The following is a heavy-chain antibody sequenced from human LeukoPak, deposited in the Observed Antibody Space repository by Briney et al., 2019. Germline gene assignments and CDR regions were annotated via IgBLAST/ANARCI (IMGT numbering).Heavy chain of an antibody. CDR2: INPNSGGT. J-gene: IGHJ4*02. D-gene: IGHD3-16*01. CDR1: GYTFTGYY. V-gene: IGHV1-2*02. CDR3: ARDSVFRDYVWGSKGLGY. Sequence: GASVKVSCKASGYTFTGYYMHWVRQAPGQGLEWMGWINPNSGGTNYAQKFQGRVTMTRDTSISTAYMELSRLRSDDTAVYYCARDSVFRDYVWGSKGLGYWGQGTLVTVSS.